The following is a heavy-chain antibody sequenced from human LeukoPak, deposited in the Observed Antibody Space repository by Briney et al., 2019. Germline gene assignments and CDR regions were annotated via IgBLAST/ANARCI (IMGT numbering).Heavy chain of an antibody. Sequence: ASVKASCKASGYTFTSYGISWVRQAPGQGLEWMGWISAYNGNTNYAQKLQGRVTMTTDTSTSTAYMELRSLRSDDTAVYYCARVEYYDSSGYDFDYWGQGTLVTVSS. D-gene: IGHD3-22*01. CDR3: ARVEYYDSSGYDFDY. V-gene: IGHV1-18*01. J-gene: IGHJ4*02. CDR1: GYTFTSYG. CDR2: ISAYNGNT.